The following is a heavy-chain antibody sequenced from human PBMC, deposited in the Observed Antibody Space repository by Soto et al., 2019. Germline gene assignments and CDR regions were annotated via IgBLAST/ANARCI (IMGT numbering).Heavy chain of an antibody. D-gene: IGHD6-6*01. CDR3: ARGSGAASHGWFDP. J-gene: IGHJ5*02. Sequence: SETLSLTCTFSVVSISSGDYYCSWMRQPPWKGLEWIGYIYYSGSTYYNPSLKSRVTISVDTSKNQFSLKLSSVTAADTAVYYCARGSGAASHGWFDPWGQGTLVTVSS. CDR1: VVSISSGDYY. V-gene: IGHV4-30-4*01. CDR2: IYYSGST.